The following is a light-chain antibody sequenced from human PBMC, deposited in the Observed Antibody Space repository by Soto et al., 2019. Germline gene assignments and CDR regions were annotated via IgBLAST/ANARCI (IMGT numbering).Light chain of an antibody. CDR1: NIVSKS. J-gene: IGLJ1*01. Sequence: SYELTQPPSVSVAPGKTARITCGGNNIVSKSVHWYQQKPGQAPVLVIYYDSDRPSGIPERFSGSNSGNTATLTISRVEAGDEADYYCQVWDSSSDSYVFGTGTKVTVL. CDR3: QVWDSSSDSYV. V-gene: IGLV3-21*04. CDR2: YDS.